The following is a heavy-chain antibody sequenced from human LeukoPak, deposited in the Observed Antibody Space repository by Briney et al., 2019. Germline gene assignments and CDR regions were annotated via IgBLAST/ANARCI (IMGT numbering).Heavy chain of an antibody. CDR2: IIPIFGTA. D-gene: IGHD6-25*01. J-gene: IGHJ3*02. CDR3: ARELGGYDAFDI. V-gene: IGHV1-69*13. CDR1: GGTFSSYA. Sequence: GASVKVSCKASGGTFSSYAISWVRQAPGQGLEWMGGIIPIFGTANYAQKFQGRVTITADESTSTAYMELSSLRSEDTAVYYCARELGGYDAFDIWGQGTMVTVSS.